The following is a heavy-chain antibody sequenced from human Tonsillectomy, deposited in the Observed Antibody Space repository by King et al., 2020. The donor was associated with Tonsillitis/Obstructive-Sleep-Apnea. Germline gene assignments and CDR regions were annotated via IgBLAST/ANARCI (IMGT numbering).Heavy chain of an antibody. CDR3: VKSSGYRHPFDY. CDR1: GFTFDDYA. V-gene: IGHV3-9*01. J-gene: IGHJ4*02. CDR2: ISWNSGVR. Sequence: DVQLVESGGDLGQPGRSLRLSCAASGFTFDDYAMHWVRQAPGKGLEWVSGISWNSGVRGYADSVKGRFTISRENAKNSLYLQMNSLRAEDTALYYCVKSSGYRHPFDYWGQGTLVTVSS. D-gene: IGHD3-22*01.